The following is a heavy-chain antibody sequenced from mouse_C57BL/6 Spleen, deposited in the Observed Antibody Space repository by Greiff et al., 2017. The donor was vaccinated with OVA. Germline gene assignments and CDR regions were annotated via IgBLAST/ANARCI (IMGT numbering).Heavy chain of an antibody. CDR2: ISSGGDYI. CDR3: TRDGTYDYEDYYAMDY. J-gene: IGHJ4*01. D-gene: IGHD2-4*01. Sequence: EVQLVESGEGLVKPGGSLKLSCAASGFTFSSYAMSWVRQTPEKRLEWVAYISSGGDYIYYADTVKGRFTISRDNARNTLYLQMSSLKSEDTAMYYCTRDGTYDYEDYYAMDYWGQGTSVTISS. V-gene: IGHV5-9-1*02. CDR1: GFTFSSYA.